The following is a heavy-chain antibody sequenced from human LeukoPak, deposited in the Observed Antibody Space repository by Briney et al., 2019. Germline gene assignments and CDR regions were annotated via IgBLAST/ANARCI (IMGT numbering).Heavy chain of an antibody. CDR2: ISGSGGST. CDR3: ARAGKFGSTSDYYYGMDV. V-gene: IGHV3-23*01. D-gene: IGHD2-2*01. CDR1: GFTFSSYA. Sequence: GGSLRLSCAASGFTFSSYAMSWVRQAPGKGLEWVSAISGSGGSTYYADSVKGRFTISRDNSKNTLSLQMNSLRVEDTAVYSCARAGKFGSTSDYYYGMDVWGQGTTVTVSS. J-gene: IGHJ6*02.